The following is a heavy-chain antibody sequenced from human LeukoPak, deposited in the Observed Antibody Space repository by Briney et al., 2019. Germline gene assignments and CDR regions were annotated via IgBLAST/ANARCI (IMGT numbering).Heavy chain of an antibody. CDR1: GFTFSSYG. CDR3: AKDGYPYYYDSSGYYYGVYYFDY. CDR2: IRYDGSNK. V-gene: IGHV3-30*02. J-gene: IGHJ4*02. D-gene: IGHD3-22*01. Sequence: PGGSLRLSCAASGFTFSSYGMHWVRQAPGKGLERVAFIRYDGSNKYYADSVKGRFTISRDNSKNTLYLQMNSLRAEDTAVYYCAKDGYPYYYDSSGYYYGVYYFDYWGQGTLVTVSS.